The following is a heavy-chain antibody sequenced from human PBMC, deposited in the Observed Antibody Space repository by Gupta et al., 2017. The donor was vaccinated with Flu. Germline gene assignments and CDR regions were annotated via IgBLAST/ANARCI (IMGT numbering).Heavy chain of an antibody. CDR1: GGSISSSSYY. CDR3: ASTYYGAGSDLEDWFDP. D-gene: IGHD3-10*01. V-gene: IGHV4-39*01. J-gene: IGHJ5*02. Sequence: QLQLQESGPGLVKPSETLSLTCTVSGGSISSSSYYWGWIRQPPGKGLEGIGSIYYRGSTYYKAYSNRRVTISVETSKNQVSLKRGSVTTAETAVDECASTYYGAGSDLEDWFDPGGQGTLVTVSS. CDR2: IYYRGST.